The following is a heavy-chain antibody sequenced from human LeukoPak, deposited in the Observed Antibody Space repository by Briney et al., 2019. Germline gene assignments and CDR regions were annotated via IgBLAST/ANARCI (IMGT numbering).Heavy chain of an antibody. D-gene: IGHD3-3*01. CDR3: AKNFWSDKYYYYYMDV. J-gene: IGHJ6*03. Sequence: GGSLRLSCAASGFTFSAYAMSWVRQAPGKGLEWVSSIIAGGGSTYYADSVKGRFTISRDNSKNTLYLQMNSLRAEDTAVYYCAKNFWSDKYYYYYMDVWGQGTAVTVSS. CDR1: GFTFSAYA. CDR2: IIAGGGST. V-gene: IGHV3-23*01.